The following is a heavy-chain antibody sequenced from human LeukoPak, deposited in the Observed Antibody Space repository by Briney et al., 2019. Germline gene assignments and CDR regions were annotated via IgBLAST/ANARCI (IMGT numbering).Heavy chain of an antibody. J-gene: IGHJ4*02. CDR1: GVTFSSYA. CDR3: AGGDSFAYADY. CDR2: ISGSGGST. V-gene: IGHV3-23*01. Sequence: GGSLRLSCAASGVTFSSYAMSWVRQAPGKGLEWVSAISGSGGSTYYADSVKGRFTISRDNSKNTLYLQMNSLRAEDTAVYYCAGGDSFAYADYWGQGTLVTVSS. D-gene: IGHD2-21*02.